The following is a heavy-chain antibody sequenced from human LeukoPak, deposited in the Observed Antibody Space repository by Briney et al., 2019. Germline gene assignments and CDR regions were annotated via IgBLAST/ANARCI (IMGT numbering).Heavy chain of an antibody. CDR2: IADDGKDK. V-gene: IGHV3-30*04. D-gene: IGHD6-25*01. CDR1: GFTFSTHP. CDR3: ARDRHIAAAGYYFDY. Sequence: GGSLRLSCAASGFTFSTHPMHWVRQAPGKGLEWVAVIADDGKDKHYVESVKGRFTISRDNSKNTLYLQMNSLRVEDTAVYYCARDRHIAAAGYYFDYWGQGTLVTVSS. J-gene: IGHJ4*02.